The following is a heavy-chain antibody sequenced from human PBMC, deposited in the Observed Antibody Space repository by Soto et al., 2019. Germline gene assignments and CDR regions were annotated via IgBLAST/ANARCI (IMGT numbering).Heavy chain of an antibody. D-gene: IGHD5-12*01. CDR2: INTDGSTT. CDR1: GFTLSNYW. V-gene: IGHV3-74*01. CDR3: VRIRRGDGYTFGY. Sequence: EVQLVESGGVSVQPGGSLRLSCTASGFTLSNYWMHWVRQAPGKALVWVSRINTDGSTTTYADSVKGRFTISRDNAKNTLYLQMNSLRDEDTAVYYCVRIRRGDGYTFGYWGQGTLVTGSS. J-gene: IGHJ4*02.